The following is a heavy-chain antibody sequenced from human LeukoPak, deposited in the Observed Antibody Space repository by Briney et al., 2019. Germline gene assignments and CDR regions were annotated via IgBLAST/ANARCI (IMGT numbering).Heavy chain of an antibody. J-gene: IGHJ3*02. Sequence: EASVKVSCKASGYTFTGYYMHWVRQAPGQGLEWMGWINPNSGGTNYAQKFQGRVTMTRDTSISTAYMELSRLRSDDTAVYYCAREPALWFGELAPNDAFDIWGQGTMVTVSS. CDR2: INPNSGGT. V-gene: IGHV1-2*02. CDR1: GYTFTGYY. CDR3: AREPALWFGELAPNDAFDI. D-gene: IGHD3-10*01.